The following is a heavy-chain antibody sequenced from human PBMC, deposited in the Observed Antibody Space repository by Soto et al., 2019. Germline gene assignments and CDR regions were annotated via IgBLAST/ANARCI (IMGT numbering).Heavy chain of an antibody. CDR3: ARDPGIAAGVGGMDV. D-gene: IGHD6-25*01. Sequence: ASVKVSCKASGYTFTGYNMHWVRQAPGQGLEWMGWINPNSGGTNYAQKFQGWVTMTRDTSISTAYMELSRLRSDDTAVYYCARDPGIAAGVGGMDVWGQGTTVTVSS. J-gene: IGHJ6*02. V-gene: IGHV1-2*04. CDR1: GYTFTGYN. CDR2: INPNSGGT.